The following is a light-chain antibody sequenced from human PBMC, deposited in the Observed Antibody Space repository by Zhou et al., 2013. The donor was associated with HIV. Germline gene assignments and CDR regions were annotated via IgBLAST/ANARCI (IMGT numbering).Light chain of an antibody. CDR3: QQLNSYLLT. Sequence: IQMTQSPATVSASVGDKVTITCRASQSVSEWLAWYQQKAGKAPKLLIYKTSTLESGVSSRFSGSGSGTEFTLTITNLQAEDFATYYCQQLNSYLLTFGGGTKVEIK. V-gene: IGKV1-5*03. CDR1: QSVSEW. J-gene: IGKJ4*01. CDR2: KTS.